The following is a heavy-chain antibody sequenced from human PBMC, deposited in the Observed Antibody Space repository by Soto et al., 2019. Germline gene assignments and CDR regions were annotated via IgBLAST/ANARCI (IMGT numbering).Heavy chain of an antibody. CDR2: VIPICVTA. CDR1: GGTFSSYA. J-gene: IGHJ4*02. D-gene: IGHD1-1*01. V-gene: IGHV1-69*01. CDR3: ATERAHKGNWNLDY. Sequence: QVQLVQSGAEVKKPGSSVKVSCTASGGTFSSYAISWVRQAPGQGLEWMGGVIPICVTANYAQKFQGRVTITADESTSTAYMELSSLRSEDTAVYYCATERAHKGNWNLDYWGQGTLVTVSS.